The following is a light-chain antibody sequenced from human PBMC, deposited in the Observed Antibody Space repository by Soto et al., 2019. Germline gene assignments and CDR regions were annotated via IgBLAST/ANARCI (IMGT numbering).Light chain of an antibody. V-gene: IGLV1-40*01. CDR2: GNN. Sequence: QSVLTQPPSVSGAPGQRVTISCTGTSSNIGAGYAVPWYQQHPGTAPKLLIYGNNNRPSGVPDRFSGYNSGTSASLAITGRQTEEESDFYCQSLDSSRRASVFGGGTKVTVL. CDR3: QSLDSSRRASV. CDR1: SSNIGAGYA. J-gene: IGLJ3*02.